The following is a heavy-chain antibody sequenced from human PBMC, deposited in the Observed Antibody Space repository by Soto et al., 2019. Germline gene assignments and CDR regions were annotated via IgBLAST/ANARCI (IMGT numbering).Heavy chain of an antibody. CDR2: IIPILGTI. CDR3: ARGNEWDQPTNHYYLDY. D-gene: IGHD1-26*01. CDR1: GRTFLISA. V-gene: IGHV1-69*06. Sequence: QVQLVQSGAEVKTPGSSVRVSCKTAGRTFLISAIAWVRQAPGQGLEWMGGIIPILGTINIAQNFQGRVNFTADRSTSTAYMDLSSLRSEDTATYSCARGNEWDQPTNHYYLDYWGQGSQVIVSS. J-gene: IGHJ4*02.